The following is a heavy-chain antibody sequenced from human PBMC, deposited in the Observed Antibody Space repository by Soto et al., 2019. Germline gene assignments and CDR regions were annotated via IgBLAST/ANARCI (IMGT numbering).Heavy chain of an antibody. D-gene: IGHD4-17*01. CDR2: ISGSGGTT. Sequence: EVQLLESGGGLVQPGGSLRLSCAASGFTFSGYAMSWVRQAPGRGLEWVSSISGSGGTTYYADSVKGRFTISRDNSKNTLYLQMNSLRAEDTAVYSCASRVTKYFQYWGQGTLVTVSS. CDR3: ASRVTKYFQY. CDR1: GFTFSGYA. V-gene: IGHV3-23*01. J-gene: IGHJ1*01.